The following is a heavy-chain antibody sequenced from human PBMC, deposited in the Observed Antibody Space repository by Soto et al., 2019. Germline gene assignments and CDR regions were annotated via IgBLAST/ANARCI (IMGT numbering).Heavy chain of an antibody. V-gene: IGHV4-31*03. J-gene: IGHJ4*02. CDR1: GGAISSGGYY. D-gene: IGHD2-2*01. CDR2: IYYSGST. CDR3: ARERGSTGFDY. Sequence: QVQLQESGPGLVKPSQTLSLTCTVSGGAISSGGYYWSRIRQLPGKGLEWIGYIYYSGSTFYNPSLKSRVTILADTSKNQFSLKLSSVTVADTAVFYCARERGSTGFDYWGQGTLVTVSS.